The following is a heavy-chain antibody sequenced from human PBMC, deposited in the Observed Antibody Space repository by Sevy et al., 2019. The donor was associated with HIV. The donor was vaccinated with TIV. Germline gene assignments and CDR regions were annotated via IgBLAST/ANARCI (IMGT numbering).Heavy chain of an antibody. CDR2: ISYEGTET. J-gene: IGHJ4*01. V-gene: IGHV3-30-3*01. D-gene: IGHD6-13*01. Sequence: GGSLRVSCAASGFAFSSHAMHWVRQAPGKGLEWVAVISYEGTETFYAASVEGRITISRDNSKNMLSLQINSLRPEDTAVYFCARDGGYSIKWYPLYWGHGTLVTVSS. CDR1: GFAFSSHA. CDR3: ARDGGYSIKWYPLY.